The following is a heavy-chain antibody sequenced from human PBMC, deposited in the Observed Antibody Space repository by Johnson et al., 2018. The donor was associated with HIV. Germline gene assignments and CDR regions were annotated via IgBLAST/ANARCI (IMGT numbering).Heavy chain of an antibody. CDR2: ISSSGSTI. CDR3: ACYGCGSNDAFDI. V-gene: IGHV3-11*04. CDR1: GFSFSDYY. J-gene: IGHJ3*02. D-gene: IGHD2-2*01. Sequence: VQLVESGGGLVKPGGSLRLSCAASGFSFSDYYMSWIRQAPGKGLEWVSYISSSGSTIYYADSVKGRFTISRDNAKNSLYLQMNSLGAEDTAGYYVACYGCGSNDAFDIWGQGTMVTVSS.